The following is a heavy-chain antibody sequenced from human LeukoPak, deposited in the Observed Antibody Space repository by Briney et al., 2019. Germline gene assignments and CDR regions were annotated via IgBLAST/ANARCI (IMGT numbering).Heavy chain of an antibody. Sequence: SETLSLTCTVSGGSLSSGDSYWSWIRQPPGKGLEWIGYIYYSGSTYYNPSLKSRVTISVDTSKNQFSLKLSSVTAADTAVYYCASFYGDLRDYFDYWGQGTLVTVSS. V-gene: IGHV4-30-4*01. J-gene: IGHJ4*02. CDR2: IYYSGST. CDR1: GGSLSSGDSY. CDR3: ASFYGDLRDYFDY. D-gene: IGHD4-17*01.